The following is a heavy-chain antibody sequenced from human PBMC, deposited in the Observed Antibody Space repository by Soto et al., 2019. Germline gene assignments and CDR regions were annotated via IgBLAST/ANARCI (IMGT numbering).Heavy chain of an antibody. D-gene: IGHD2-2*01. V-gene: IGHV4-4*02. Sequence: LSLTCAVSGDSISSGAWWNWVRQSPGKGLQWIGEIYHSGNTRNNPSLKSRVTISVDTSKDQFSLKLGSVTAADTAVYYCARDRSYCSSTSCYEANIWGQGTMVTVSS. CDR3: ARDRSYCSSTSCYEANI. CDR2: IYHSGNT. J-gene: IGHJ3*02. CDR1: GDSISSGAW.